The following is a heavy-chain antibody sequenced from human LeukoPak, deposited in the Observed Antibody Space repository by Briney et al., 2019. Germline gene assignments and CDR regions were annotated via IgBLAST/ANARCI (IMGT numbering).Heavy chain of an antibody. J-gene: IGHJ4*02. Sequence: SETLSLTCTVSGGSISSSSYYWGWIRQPPGKGLEWIGSIYYSGNTFYSPSLKSRVTISVDTSKNQFSLRLSSVIAADTAVYYCARYYDSTGSFDYWGQGTLVTVSS. CDR1: GGSISSSSYY. CDR2: IYYSGNT. D-gene: IGHD3-22*01. V-gene: IGHV4-39*07. CDR3: ARYYDSTGSFDY.